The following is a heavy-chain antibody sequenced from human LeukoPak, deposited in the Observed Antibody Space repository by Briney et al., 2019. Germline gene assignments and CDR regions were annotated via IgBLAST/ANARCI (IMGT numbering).Heavy chain of an antibody. D-gene: IGHD2-2*02. Sequence: GGSLRLSCAASGFTFDDYAMHWVRQAPGKGLEWVSGISWNSGSIGYADSVKGRFTISRDNAKNSLYLQMNSLRAEDTALYYCAKGSSTSCYSAFDIWGQGTMVTVSS. J-gene: IGHJ3*02. CDR1: GFTFDDYA. CDR2: ISWNSGSI. CDR3: AKGSSTSCYSAFDI. V-gene: IGHV3-9*01.